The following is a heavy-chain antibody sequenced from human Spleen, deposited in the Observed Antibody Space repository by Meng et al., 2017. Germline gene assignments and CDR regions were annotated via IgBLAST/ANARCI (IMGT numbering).Heavy chain of an antibody. D-gene: IGHD2-2*01. CDR3: ARKAGNCISTTCYSLDY. Sequence: ASVKVSCKASGYTFTSYYIHWVRQAPGQGLEWMGTINPSGGSTSYAQKFQDRVTITSDESTSTVYMELTRLTSEDTAVYFCARKAGNCISTTCYSLDYWGQGTLVTVSS. V-gene: IGHV1-46*01. J-gene: IGHJ4*02. CDR1: GYTFTSYY. CDR2: INPSGGST.